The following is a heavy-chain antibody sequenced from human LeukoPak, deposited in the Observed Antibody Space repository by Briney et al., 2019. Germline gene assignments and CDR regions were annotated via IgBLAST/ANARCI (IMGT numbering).Heavy chain of an antibody. V-gene: IGHV4-34*01. CDR3: ARGRRIAAAGRNWFDP. D-gene: IGHD6-13*01. J-gene: IGHJ5*02. Sequence: SETLSLTCAVYGGSFSGYYWSWIRQPPGKGLEWIGEINHSGSTNYNPSLKSRVTISVDTSKNQFSLKLSSVTAADTAVYYCARGRRIAAAGRNWFDPWGQGTLVTVSP. CDR2: INHSGST. CDR1: GGSFSGYY.